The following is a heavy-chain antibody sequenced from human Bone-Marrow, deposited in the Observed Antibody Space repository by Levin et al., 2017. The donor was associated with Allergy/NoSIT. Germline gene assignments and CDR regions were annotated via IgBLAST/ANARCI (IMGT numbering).Heavy chain of an antibody. D-gene: IGHD3-16*01. J-gene: IGHJ6*02. CDR1: GFIFSNYA. CDR3: VKDQALGIHYNFYGMDG. CDR2: MSNDGGNK. Sequence: GGSLRLSCVASGFIFSNYAMHWVRQAPGKGLEWVAVMSNDGGNKYYADSVKGRFTISRDNSKKTLYLQMNSLKPQDTAVYYCVKDQALGIHYNFYGMDGWGQGTTVTVSS. V-gene: IGHV3-30*18.